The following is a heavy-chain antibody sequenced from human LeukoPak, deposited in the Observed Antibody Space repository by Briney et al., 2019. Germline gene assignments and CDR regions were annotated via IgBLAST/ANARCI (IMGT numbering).Heavy chain of an antibody. Sequence: ASVKVSCKASGYTFTSYYLHWVRQAPGQGLEWMGIINPSGGGISYAQKLQGRVTMTSDTSTSTVYMELSSLRSEDTAVYFCAGVSTQDPIYYGAGRYDYWGQGTLVTVSS. CDR2: INPSGGGI. CDR1: GYTFTSYY. CDR3: AGVSTQDPIYYGAGRYDY. J-gene: IGHJ4*01. V-gene: IGHV1-46*04. D-gene: IGHD3-10*01.